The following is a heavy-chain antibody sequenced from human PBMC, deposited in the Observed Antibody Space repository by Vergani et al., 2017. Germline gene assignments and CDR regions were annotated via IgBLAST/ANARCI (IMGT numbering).Heavy chain of an antibody. CDR1: GFTFDDYA. D-gene: IGHD3-10*01. CDR2: ISWNSGSI. V-gene: IGHV3-9*01. Sequence: EVQLVESGGGLVQPGRSLRLSCAASGFTFDDYAMHWVRQAPGKGLEWVSGISWNSGSIGYADSVKGRFTISRDNAKNSLYLQMNSLRAEDTALYYCATAGQPFDYWGQGTLVTVSS. J-gene: IGHJ4*02. CDR3: ATAGQPFDY.